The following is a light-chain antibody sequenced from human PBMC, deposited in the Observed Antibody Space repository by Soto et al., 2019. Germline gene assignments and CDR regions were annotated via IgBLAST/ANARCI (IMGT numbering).Light chain of an antibody. CDR1: QGISSY. Sequence: AIRMTQSPSSFSASTGDRVTITCRASQGISSYLAWYQQKPGKAPKLLIYAASTLHSGVPSRFRGSGSGTYFTLTISCLQSEDFATYYCQQYYSYPLPFGPGTKVDIK. V-gene: IGKV1-8*01. CDR2: AAS. J-gene: IGKJ3*01. CDR3: QQYYSYPLP.